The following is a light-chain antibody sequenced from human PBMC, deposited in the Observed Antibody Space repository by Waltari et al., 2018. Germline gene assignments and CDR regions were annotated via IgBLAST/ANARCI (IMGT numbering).Light chain of an antibody. V-gene: IGLV5-45*02. CDR2: YKSDSDK. CDR1: SGLNVGTYR. CDR3: MIWHSSAYV. Sequence: VLTQPSSLSASPGASASLTCTLRSGLNVGTYRLYWYQQQPGSPPQYLLRYKSDSDKQQGSGVPSRFSGSKDASANAGILLISGLQSEDEADYYCMIWHSSAYVFGTGTKVTVL. J-gene: IGLJ1*01.